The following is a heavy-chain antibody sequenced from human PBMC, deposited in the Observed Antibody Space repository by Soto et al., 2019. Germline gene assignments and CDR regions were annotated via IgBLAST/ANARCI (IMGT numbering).Heavy chain of an antibody. CDR1: GYTFTSYG. Sequence: QVQLVQSGAEVKKPGASVKVSCKASGYTFTSYGISWVRQAPGQGLEWMGWISAYNGNTNYAQKLQGRVTMTPDTATSTAYMELGSLISEDAAVYYCSVFRAGRPWVMWFDPWGQGTLVTVSA. V-gene: IGHV1-18*04. J-gene: IGHJ5*02. CDR3: SVFRAGRPWVMWFDP. CDR2: ISAYNGNT. D-gene: IGHD6-6*01.